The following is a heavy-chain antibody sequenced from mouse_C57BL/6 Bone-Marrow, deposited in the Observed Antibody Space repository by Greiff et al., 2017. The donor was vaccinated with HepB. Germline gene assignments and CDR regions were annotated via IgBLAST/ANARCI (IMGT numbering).Heavy chain of an antibody. CDR1: GYTFTSYD. CDR2: IYPRDGST. CDR3: ARTTARGY. Sequence: QVQLQQSGPELVKPGASVKLSCKASGYTFTSYDINWVKQRPGRGLEWIGWIYPRDGSTKYNEKFKGKATLTVDTSSSTACMELHSLTSEDSEVYCWARTTARGYWGQGTTLTVSS. D-gene: IGHD1-2*01. J-gene: IGHJ2*01. V-gene: IGHV1-85*01.